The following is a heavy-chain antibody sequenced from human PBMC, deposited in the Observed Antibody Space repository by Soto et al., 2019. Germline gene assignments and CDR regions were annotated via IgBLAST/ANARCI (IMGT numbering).Heavy chain of an antibody. CDR3: ARSGRSRWDYYYYGMDV. D-gene: IGHD2-15*01. J-gene: IGHJ6*02. Sequence: ASVKVSCKASGYTFTSYYMHWVRQAPGQGLEWMGIINPSGGSTSYAQKFQGRVTMTRDTSTSTVYMELSSLRSEDTAVYYCARSGRSRWDYYYYGMDVWGQGTTVTVSS. V-gene: IGHV1-46*01. CDR2: INPSGGST. CDR1: GYTFTSYY.